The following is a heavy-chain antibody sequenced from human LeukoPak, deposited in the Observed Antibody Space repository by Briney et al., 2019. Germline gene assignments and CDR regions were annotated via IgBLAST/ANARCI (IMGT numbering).Heavy chain of an antibody. J-gene: IGHJ3*02. CDR1: GHTFTGFY. CDR2: IKPNSGGT. V-gene: IGHV1-2*02. CDR3: ARGDWLAAFDI. Sequence: ASVKVSCKASGHTFTGFYMHWVRQAPGQGLEWMGWIKPNSGGTNYTQKFQGRVTMTRDTSISTAYMELSRLRSDDTAVYYCARGDWLAAFDIWGQGTMVTVSS. D-gene: IGHD2-21*02.